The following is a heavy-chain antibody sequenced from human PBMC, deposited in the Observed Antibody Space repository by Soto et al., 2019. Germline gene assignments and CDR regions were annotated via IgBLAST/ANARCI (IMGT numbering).Heavy chain of an antibody. Sequence: GGSLRLSCTASGFTFSSYGMNWVRQAPGKGLEWVSSISSSSSTIYYADSVRGRFTISRDNAKNSLYLQMNSLRAEDTAVYYCARDQLYYNDISGRPLNAFDVWGQGTMVTVSS. CDR3: ARDQLYYNDISGRPLNAFDV. D-gene: IGHD3-22*01. J-gene: IGHJ3*01. V-gene: IGHV3-48*01. CDR2: ISSSSSTI. CDR1: GFTFSSYG.